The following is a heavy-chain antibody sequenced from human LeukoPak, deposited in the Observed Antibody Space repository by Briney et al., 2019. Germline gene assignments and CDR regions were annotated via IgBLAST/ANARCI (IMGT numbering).Heavy chain of an antibody. CDR2: INSNGRST. Sequence: GGSLRLSCSGCGFTFSAYAIHWVRQAPGKGLEYVSAINSNGRSTYYPDSVKGRFTISRDNSKNTVFLEMSSLRAEDTAVYYCVKERMTITSAFDYWGQGTLVTVSS. CDR3: VKERMTITSAFDY. V-gene: IGHV3-64D*09. D-gene: IGHD4/OR15-4a*01. CDR1: GFTFSAYA. J-gene: IGHJ4*02.